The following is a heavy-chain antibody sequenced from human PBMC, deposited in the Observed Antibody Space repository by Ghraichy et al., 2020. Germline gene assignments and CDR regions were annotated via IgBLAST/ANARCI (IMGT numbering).Heavy chain of an antibody. CDR3: ARENAGLALYSTHVVRGYYGMDV. V-gene: IGHV1-46*01. Sequence: ASVKVSCKASGYTFSSYYMHWVRQAPGQGLEWMGIINPDGGSARSAQKFQARVTMSSDTSTSTVSVELSSLRSEDTAVYYCARENAGLALYSTHVVRGYYGMDVWGQGTTVTVSS. D-gene: IGHD4-11*01. CDR2: INPDGGSA. J-gene: IGHJ6*02. CDR1: GYTFSSYY.